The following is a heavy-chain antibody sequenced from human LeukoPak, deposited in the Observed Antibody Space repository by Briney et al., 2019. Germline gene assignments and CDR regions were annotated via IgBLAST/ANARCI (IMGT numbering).Heavy chain of an antibody. J-gene: IGHJ4*02. CDR3: ARLTKSRDRRYYFDY. V-gene: IGHV4-59*08. CDR2: IYYSGST. CDR1: GGSISSYY. D-gene: IGHD4-4*01. Sequence: NPSETLSLTCTVSGGSISSYYWSWIRQPPGKGLEWIGYIYYSGSTNYNPSLKSRVTISVDTSKNQFSLKLSSVTAADTAVYYCARLTKSRDRRYYFDYWGQGTLVTVSS.